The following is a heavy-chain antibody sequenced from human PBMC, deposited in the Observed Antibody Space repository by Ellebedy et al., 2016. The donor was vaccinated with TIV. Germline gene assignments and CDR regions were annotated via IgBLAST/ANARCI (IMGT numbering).Heavy chain of an antibody. Sequence: SVKVSXXASGGTFSSYAISWVRQAPGQGLEWMGGIIPIFGTANYAQKFQGRVTITADKSTSTAYMELRSLRSDDTAVYYCARNYGSGIPNYYYYGMDVWGQGTTVTVSS. CDR3: ARNYGSGIPNYYYYGMDV. CDR2: IIPIFGTA. V-gene: IGHV1-69*06. D-gene: IGHD3-10*01. CDR1: GGTFSSYA. J-gene: IGHJ6*02.